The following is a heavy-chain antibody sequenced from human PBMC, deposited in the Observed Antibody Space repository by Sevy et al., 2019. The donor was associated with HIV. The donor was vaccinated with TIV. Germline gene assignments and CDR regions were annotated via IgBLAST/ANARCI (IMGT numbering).Heavy chain of an antibody. CDR3: ARDSNSGYYYYYAIDV. Sequence: GGSLRLSCAASGFIFSNYAMHWVRQAPGKGLEWVAVISYDGINKYYADSVKGRFTISRDNSKNTLYVQMNSLRAEDKALYYCARDSNSGYYYYYAIDVLGQGATV. J-gene: IGHJ6*02. V-gene: IGHV3-30-3*01. CDR1: GFIFSNYA. D-gene: IGHD1-26*01. CDR2: ISYDGINK.